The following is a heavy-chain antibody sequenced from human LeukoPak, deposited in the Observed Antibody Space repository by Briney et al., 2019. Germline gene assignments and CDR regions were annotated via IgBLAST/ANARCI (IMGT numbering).Heavy chain of an antibody. CDR3: ATREIVATVNFDY. CDR2: INPNSGGT. CDR1: GYTFTGYY. V-gene: IGHV1-2*02. D-gene: IGHD5-12*01. Sequence: ASVKVSCKASGYTFTGYYMHWVRQAPGQGLEWMGWINPNSGGTNYAQKFQGRVTMTRDTSISTAYMELSRLRSEDTAVYYCATREIVATVNFDYWGQGTLVTVSS. J-gene: IGHJ4*02.